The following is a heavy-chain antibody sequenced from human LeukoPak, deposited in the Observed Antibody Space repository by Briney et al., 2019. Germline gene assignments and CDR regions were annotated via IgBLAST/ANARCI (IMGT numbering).Heavy chain of an antibody. V-gene: IGHV3-7*01. J-gene: IGHJ5*02. Sequence: GGSLRLSCAASGFTFSSYWTSWVRQAPGKGLEWVANIKQDGSEKYYVDSVKGRFTISRDNAKNSLYLQMNSLRAEDTAVYYCARGQGAWGQRTLVTVSS. CDR3: ARGQGA. CDR2: IKQDGSEK. CDR1: GFTFSSYW.